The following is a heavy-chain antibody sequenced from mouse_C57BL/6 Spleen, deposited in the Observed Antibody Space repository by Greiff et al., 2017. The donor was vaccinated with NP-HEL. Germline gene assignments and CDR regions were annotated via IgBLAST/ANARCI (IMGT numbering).Heavy chain of an antibody. D-gene: IGHD2-10*01. Sequence: EVKLMESGEGLVKPGGSLKLSCAASGFTFSSYAMSWVRQTPEKRLEWVAYISSGGDYIYYADTVKGRFTISRDNARNTLYLQMSSLKSEDTAMYYCTRALLLLYAMDYWGQGTSVTVSS. V-gene: IGHV5-9-1*02. CDR1: GFTFSSYA. CDR2: ISSGGDYI. J-gene: IGHJ4*01. CDR3: TRALLLLYAMDY.